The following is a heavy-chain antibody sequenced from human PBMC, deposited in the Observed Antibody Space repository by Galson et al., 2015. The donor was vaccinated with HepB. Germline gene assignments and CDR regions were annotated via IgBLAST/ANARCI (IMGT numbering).Heavy chain of an antibody. D-gene: IGHD3-10*01. V-gene: IGHV3-48*02. CDR1: GFIFSNYW. CDR2: ISTNGATI. CDR3: VRVFFGSERYSAYWYFDL. Sequence: SLRLSCAASGFIFSNYWMHWVRQAPGKGLESIAYISTNGATIYYADSVKGRFTVSRDNARNSLYLQMNSLRDQDTAVYSCVRVFFGSERYSAYWYFDLWGRGTLVTVSS. J-gene: IGHJ2*01.